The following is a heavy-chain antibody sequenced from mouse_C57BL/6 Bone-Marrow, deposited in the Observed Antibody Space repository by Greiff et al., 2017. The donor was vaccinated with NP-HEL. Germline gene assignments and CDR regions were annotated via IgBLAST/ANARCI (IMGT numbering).Heavy chain of an antibody. V-gene: IGHV5-2*03. J-gene: IGHJ4*01. D-gene: IGHD2-10*02. Sequence: EVKVVESGGGLVQPGESLKLSCESNEYEFPSHDMSWVRKTPEKRLELVAAINSDGGSTYYPDTMERRFIISRDNTKKTLYLQMSHLKSEDTAMYYCARDEYYAMDYWGQGTSVTVSS. CDR2: INSDGGST. CDR3: ARDEYYAMDY. CDR1: EYEFPSHD.